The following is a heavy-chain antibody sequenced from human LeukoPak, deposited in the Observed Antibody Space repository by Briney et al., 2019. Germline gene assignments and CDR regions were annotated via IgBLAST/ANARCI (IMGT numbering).Heavy chain of an antibody. J-gene: IGHJ4*02. CDR2: ISYDGSNK. D-gene: IGHD3-9*01. V-gene: IGHV3-30*04. Sequence: GGSLRLSRAASGFTFSSYAMHWVRQAPGKGLEWVAVISYDGSNKYYADSVKGRFTISRDNSKNTLYLQMNSLRAEDTAVYYCAREATYYDILTGYYNGPFDYWGQGTLVTVSS. CDR3: AREATYYDILTGYYNGPFDY. CDR1: GFTFSSYA.